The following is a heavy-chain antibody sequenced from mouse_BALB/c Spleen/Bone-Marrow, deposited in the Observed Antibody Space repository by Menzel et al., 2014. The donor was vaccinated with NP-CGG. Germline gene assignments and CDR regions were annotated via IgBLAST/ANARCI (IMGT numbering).Heavy chain of an antibody. D-gene: IGHD2-4*01. Sequence: VHLVESGAELARPGASVKLSCKASGYTFTSYWMQWVKRRPGQGLEWIGAIYPGDGDTRYTQKFKGKATLTADKSSSTAYMQLSSLASEDSAVYYCASYYDYDGRGYWGQGTTLTVSS. J-gene: IGHJ2*01. CDR3: ASYYDYDGRGY. CDR1: GYTFTSYW. CDR2: IYPGDGDT. V-gene: IGHV1-87*01.